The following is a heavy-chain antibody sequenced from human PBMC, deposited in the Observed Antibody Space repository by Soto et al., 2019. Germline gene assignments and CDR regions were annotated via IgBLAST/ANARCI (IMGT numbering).Heavy chain of an antibody. D-gene: IGHD3-22*01. CDR1: GGSISSGDYY. J-gene: IGHJ6*02. Sequence: QVQLQESGPGLVKPSQTLSLTCTVSGGSISSGDYYWSWIRQPPGKGLEWIGYIYYSGSTYYNPSLKSRVTISVDTSKNQFSLKLCSVTAADPAVYYCARGYYDSSGYYFPYYYYYGMDVWGQGTTVTVSS. CDR3: ARGYYDSSGYYFPYYYYYGMDV. V-gene: IGHV4-30-4*01. CDR2: IYYSGST.